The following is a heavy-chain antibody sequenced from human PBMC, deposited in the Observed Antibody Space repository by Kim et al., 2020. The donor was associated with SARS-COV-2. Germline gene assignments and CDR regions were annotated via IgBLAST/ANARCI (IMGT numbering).Heavy chain of an antibody. Sequence: GGSLRLSCVASGFTFSNYGMTWVRQAPGGGLEWVSGITGSGDITAYADSVKGRFTIARDNSKNTLYLQMSSLRAEDTAIYYGANPRQPDYGGQGTLGTV. V-gene: IGHV3-23*01. CDR1: GFTFSNYG. CDR3: ANPRQPDY. CDR2: ITGSGDIT. J-gene: IGHJ4*02. D-gene: IGHD6-13*01.